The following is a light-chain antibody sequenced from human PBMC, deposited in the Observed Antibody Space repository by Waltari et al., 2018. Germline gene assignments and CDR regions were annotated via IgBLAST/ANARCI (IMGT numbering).Light chain of an antibody. CDR2: DVN. J-gene: IGLJ2*01. CDR1: ISDVGGHDY. V-gene: IGLV2-14*03. Sequence: QSALSQPASVSGSPGQSITITCTGAISDVGGHDYVSWYQQHPGKAPKLIIRDVNNRPSGVSNRFSGSKSGNTASLTISGLQAEDEADYYCSSYSTSSSLILFGEGTKVTVL. CDR3: SSYSTSSSLIL.